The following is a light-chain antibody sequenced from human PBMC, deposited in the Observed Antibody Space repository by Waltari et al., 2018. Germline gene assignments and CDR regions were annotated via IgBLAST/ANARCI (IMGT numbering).Light chain of an antibody. CDR3: QQYYSTPLT. J-gene: IGKJ4*01. CDR1: QSVLYSSNHKNY. CDR2: WAS. Sequence: DIVMTQTPDSLAVSLGERATIDCKSSQSVLYSSNHKNYLTWYQQRPGQPPKLLIYWASTRESGVPDRFSGSGSGTDFTLTINSLQDEDVALYYCQQYYSTPLTFGGGTKVEIK. V-gene: IGKV4-1*01.